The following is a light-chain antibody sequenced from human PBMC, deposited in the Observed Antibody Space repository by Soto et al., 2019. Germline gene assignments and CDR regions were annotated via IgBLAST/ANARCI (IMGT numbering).Light chain of an antibody. CDR2: SNN. J-gene: IGLJ2*01. CDR1: SSNIGSKT. CDR3: AAWDDSLNGVV. V-gene: IGLV1-44*01. Sequence: QSVLTQPPSASGTPGQRVTISCSCSSSNIGSKTVNWYQQLPGTAPKLLIYSNNQRPSGVPDRFSGSKSGTSASLAISGLQSEDEADYYCAAWDDSLNGVVFGGGTKLTVL.